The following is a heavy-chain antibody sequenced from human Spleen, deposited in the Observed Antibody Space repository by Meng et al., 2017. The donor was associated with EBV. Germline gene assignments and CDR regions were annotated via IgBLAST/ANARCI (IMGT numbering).Heavy chain of an antibody. CDR1: GGSCTNYA. CDR2: IIPLYGTP. D-gene: IGHD3-10*01. J-gene: IGHJ4*02. CDR3: ARGARFRELSGYLDY. V-gene: IGHV1-69*01. Sequence: QGLVVQSGAGGMKPGSAAPVSCKASGGSCTNYAINWVRQAPGQGLEWVGGIIPLYGTPTYAQKFQGRVSIIADESSNTVYMDLSSLRSGDTAVYYCARGARFRELSGYLDYWGQGTLVTVSS.